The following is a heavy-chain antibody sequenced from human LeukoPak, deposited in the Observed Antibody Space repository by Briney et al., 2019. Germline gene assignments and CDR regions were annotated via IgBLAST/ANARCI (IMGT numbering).Heavy chain of an antibody. CDR2: ISASSSYI. CDR1: GFTFSSYT. J-gene: IGHJ6*02. D-gene: IGHD3-10*01. V-gene: IGHV3-21*06. CDR3: ARDARQWFGELLHYQYYGMDV. Sequence: GGSLRLSCAASGFTFSSYTMNWVRQAPGKGLEWVSAISASSSYIYYADSVKGRFTISRDNAKNSLYLQMNSLRAEDTAVYYCARDARQWFGELLHYQYYGMDVRGQGTTVTVSS.